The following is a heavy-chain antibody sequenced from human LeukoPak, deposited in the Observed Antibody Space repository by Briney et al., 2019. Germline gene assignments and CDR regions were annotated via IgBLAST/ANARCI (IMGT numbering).Heavy chain of an antibody. V-gene: IGHV3-48*03. D-gene: IGHD3-22*01. Sequence: PGGSLRLSCAASGFTFSSYEMNWVRQAPGKGLELVSYISSSGSTIYYADSVKGRFTISRDNAKNSLYLQMNSLRAEDTAVYYCARFAHDSGGYYTLYYFDYWGQGTLVTVSS. CDR3: ARFAHDSGGYYTLYYFDY. CDR1: GFTFSSYE. CDR2: ISSSGSTI. J-gene: IGHJ4*02.